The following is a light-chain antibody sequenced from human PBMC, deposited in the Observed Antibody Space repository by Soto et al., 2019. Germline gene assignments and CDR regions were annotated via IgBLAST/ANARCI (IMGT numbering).Light chain of an antibody. Sequence: LTQPPSVSGAPGQRVTISCTGSSSNIGAGYAVHWYQQLPGTAPKLLIYGNTIRPSGVPDRFSGSRSGTSASLAITGLQAEDEADYYCQSHDNSLSGFYVFGTGTKLTVL. CDR1: SSNIGAGYA. J-gene: IGLJ1*01. CDR2: GNT. CDR3: QSHDNSLSGFYV. V-gene: IGLV1-40*01.